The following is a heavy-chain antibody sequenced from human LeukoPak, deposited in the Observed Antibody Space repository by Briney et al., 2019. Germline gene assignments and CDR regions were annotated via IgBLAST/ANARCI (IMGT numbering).Heavy chain of an antibody. CDR3: ARVTITIFGVATDAFDI. V-gene: IGHV1-18*01. J-gene: IGHJ3*02. CDR1: GYTFTSYA. Sequence: GASVKVSCKASGYTFTSYAMNWVRQAPGQGLEWMGWISAYNGNTNYAQKLQGRVTMTTDTSTSTAYMELRSLRSDDTAVYYCARVTITIFGVATDAFDIWGQGTMVTVSS. CDR2: ISAYNGNT. D-gene: IGHD3-3*01.